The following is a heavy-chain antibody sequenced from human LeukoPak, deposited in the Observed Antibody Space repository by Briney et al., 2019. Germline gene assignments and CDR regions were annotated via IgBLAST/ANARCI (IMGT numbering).Heavy chain of an antibody. CDR1: GYTFTNYG. D-gene: IGHD6-19*01. CDR3: ARDLFGVDQEQWLPPGEY. Sequence: GASVKVSCKASGYTFTNYGISWVRQAPGQGLEWMGWICADNGNTNYAQKIQGRVTMTTDTSTSTAYMELRSLRSDDTAVYYCARDLFGVDQEQWLPPGEYWGQGTLVTVSS. V-gene: IGHV1-18*01. J-gene: IGHJ4*02. CDR2: ICADNGNT.